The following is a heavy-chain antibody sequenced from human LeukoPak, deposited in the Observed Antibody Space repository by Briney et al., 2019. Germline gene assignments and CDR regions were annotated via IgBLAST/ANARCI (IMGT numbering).Heavy chain of an antibody. Sequence: PGGSLRLSCAASGFTVSSNYMSWVRQAPGKGLEWVSVIYSGGSTYYADSVKGRFTISRDNSKNTLYLQMNSLRAEDTAVHYCARVQVGATTRYYYYYYYMDVWGKGTTVTISS. J-gene: IGHJ6*03. CDR3: ARVQVGATTRYYYYYYYMDV. CDR2: IYSGGST. CDR1: GFTVSSNY. D-gene: IGHD1-26*01. V-gene: IGHV3-53*01.